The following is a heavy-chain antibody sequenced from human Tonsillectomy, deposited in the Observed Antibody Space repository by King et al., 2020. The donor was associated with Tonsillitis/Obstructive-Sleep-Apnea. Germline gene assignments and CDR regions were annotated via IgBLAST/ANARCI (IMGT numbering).Heavy chain of an antibody. CDR3: AKDRLTQWYYFYIDA. CDR1: GFAFDDYA. D-gene: IGHD6-19*01. CDR2: ISWNSGNI. V-gene: IGHV3-9*01. J-gene: IGHJ6*03. Sequence: EVQLVQSGGGLVQSGRSLRLSCAASGFAFDDYAMHWVRQAPGKGLEWVSSISWNSGNIVYADSVKGRITISRDNAKNSLYLQMNSLRAEDTALYYCAKDRLTQWYYFYIDAWGKGSTGTVSS.